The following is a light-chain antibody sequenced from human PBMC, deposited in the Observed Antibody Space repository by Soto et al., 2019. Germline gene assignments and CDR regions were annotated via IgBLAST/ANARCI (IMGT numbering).Light chain of an antibody. CDR2: DVS. Sequence: QSVLTQPASVSGSPGQSITISCTGTSSDVGGHNHVSWYQQHPGKAPKFMIYDVSNRPSGVSTRFSGSKSGNTASLTISGLQAEDEADYYCNSYTTSNTRQIVFGTGTKVTVL. V-gene: IGLV2-14*01. J-gene: IGLJ1*01. CDR1: SSDVGGHNH. CDR3: NSYTTSNTRQIV.